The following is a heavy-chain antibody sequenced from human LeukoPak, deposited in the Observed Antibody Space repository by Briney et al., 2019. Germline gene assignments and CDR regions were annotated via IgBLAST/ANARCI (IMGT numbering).Heavy chain of an antibody. J-gene: IGHJ4*02. CDR3: ARGGDIAARHFDY. D-gene: IGHD6-6*01. CDR2: IYYSGST. V-gene: IGHV4-39*01. Sequence: SETLSLTCTVSGGSVSSSSYFWGWIRQPPGKGLEWIGSIYYSGSTYYNPSLKSRVTISVDTSMNQFSLKLSSVTAADTAVYYCARGGDIAARHFDYWGQGTLVTVSS. CDR1: GGSVSSSSYF.